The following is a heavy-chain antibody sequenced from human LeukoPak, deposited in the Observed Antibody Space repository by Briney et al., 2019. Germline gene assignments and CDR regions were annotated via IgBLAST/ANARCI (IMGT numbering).Heavy chain of an antibody. J-gene: IGHJ6*03. CDR2: ITISGDDT. Sequence: SGGSLRLSCAASGFIFTTYAMGWVRKAPGKGLDWVSTITISGDDTYYADSVKGRFTISRDDAENSLYLQMNSLRAEDTAVYYCARGPPYYYHYYMDVWGKGTTVTVSS. CDR3: ARGPPYYYHYYMDV. V-gene: IGHV3-21*01. CDR1: GFIFTTYA.